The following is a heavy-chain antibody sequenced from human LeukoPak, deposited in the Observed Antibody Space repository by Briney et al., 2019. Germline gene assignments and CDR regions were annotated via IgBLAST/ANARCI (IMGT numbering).Heavy chain of an antibody. CDR1: GFTFKTYA. V-gene: IGHV3-21*01. D-gene: IGHD3-22*01. CDR3: AGDLGYYDGSGYFPYYFEK. J-gene: IGHJ4*02. Sequence: GGSLRLSCAASGFTFKTYAMNWVRQAPGKGLEWVSSISFDSTYIYYADSVKGRFTISRDNAKNSLFLQMNSLRDDDTAVYHCAGDLGYYDGSGYFPYYFEKWGQGILVTVSS. CDR2: ISFDSTYI.